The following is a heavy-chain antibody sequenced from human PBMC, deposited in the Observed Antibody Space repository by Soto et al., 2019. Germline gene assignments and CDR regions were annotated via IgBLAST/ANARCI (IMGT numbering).Heavy chain of an antibody. J-gene: IGHJ6*02. CDR2: IIPIFGTA. Sequence: QVQLVQSGAEVKKPGSSVKVSCKASGGTFSSYAISWVRQAPGQGLEWMGGIIPIFGTANYAQKFQGRVTLTADESTSTAYMERSSLRSEDTAVYYCARGEGYYDSSGYATHPFYYDYYGMDVWGQGTTVTVSS. CDR3: ARGEGYYDSSGYATHPFYYDYYGMDV. D-gene: IGHD3-22*01. CDR1: GGTFSSYA. V-gene: IGHV1-69*01.